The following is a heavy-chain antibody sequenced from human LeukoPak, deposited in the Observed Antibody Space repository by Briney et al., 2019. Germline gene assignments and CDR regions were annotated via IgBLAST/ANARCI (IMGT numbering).Heavy chain of an antibody. CDR3: ARGGDDIVVATYYYYYGMDV. CDR1: GFTVSSNY. CDR2: IYSGGST. J-gene: IGHJ6*02. D-gene: IGHD2-15*01. Sequence: TGGSLRLSCAASGFTVSSNYMSWVRQAPGKGLEWVSVIYSGGSTYYADSVKGRFTISRDNSKNTLYLQMNSLRAEDTAVYYCARGGDDIVVATYYYYYGMDVWGQGTTGTVSS. V-gene: IGHV3-53*01.